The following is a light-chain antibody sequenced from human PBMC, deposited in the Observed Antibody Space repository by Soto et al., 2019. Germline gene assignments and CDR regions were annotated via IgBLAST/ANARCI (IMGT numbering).Light chain of an antibody. CDR1: IGDIGGYDY. Sequence: QSALTQPASVSGSPGQSITISCTGTIGDIGGYDYVSWYQQHPGKAPKLMIYEVTKRPLGVPDRFSGSKSGNTASLTVSGLQAEDEADYYCSSYAGSNNPYVFGTGTKVTVL. CDR3: SSYAGSNNPYV. V-gene: IGLV2-8*01. CDR2: EVT. J-gene: IGLJ1*01.